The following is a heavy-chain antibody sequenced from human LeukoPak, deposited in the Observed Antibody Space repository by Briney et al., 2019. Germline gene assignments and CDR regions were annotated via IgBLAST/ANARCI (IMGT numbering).Heavy chain of an antibody. Sequence: GGSLRLSCAASGFIYDDYGMSWVRQAPGKGLEWVSSINWNGETTTYADSVKGRLTISRDNAENSLHLQMNSLRVEDTAFYYCARRGVVGTTEFDYWGQGTLVTVSS. CDR2: INWNGETT. V-gene: IGHV3-20*04. CDR3: ARRGVVGTTEFDY. D-gene: IGHD4-11*01. J-gene: IGHJ4*02. CDR1: GFIYDDYG.